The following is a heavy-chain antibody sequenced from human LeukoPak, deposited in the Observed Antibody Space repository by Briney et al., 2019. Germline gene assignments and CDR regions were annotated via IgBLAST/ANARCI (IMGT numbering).Heavy chain of an antibody. CDR1: GGSISSSSYY. V-gene: IGHV4-39*01. Sequence: SETLSLTCTDSGGSISSSSYYWGWIRQPPGKGLEWIGSIYYSGSTYYNPSLKSRVTISVDTSKNQFSLKLSSVTAADTAVYYCARRGPFLYFDYWGQGTLVTVSS. CDR2: IYYSGST. CDR3: ARRGPFLYFDY. J-gene: IGHJ4*02.